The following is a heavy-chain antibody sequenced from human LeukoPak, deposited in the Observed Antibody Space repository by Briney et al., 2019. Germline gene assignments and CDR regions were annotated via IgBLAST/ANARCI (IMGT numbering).Heavy chain of an antibody. V-gene: IGHV3-74*01. J-gene: IGHJ4*02. CDR1: GLTFRSYW. Sequence: GGSLRLSCEVSGLTFRSYWMHWVRQAPGKGLVWVARINSDGSSTSYADSEKGRFTISRDNAKNTLYLQMSSLRAEDTAVYYCARVTSVTGTIFDSWGQGTLVTVSS. D-gene: IGHD1-7*01. CDR2: INSDGSST. CDR3: ARVTSVTGTIFDS.